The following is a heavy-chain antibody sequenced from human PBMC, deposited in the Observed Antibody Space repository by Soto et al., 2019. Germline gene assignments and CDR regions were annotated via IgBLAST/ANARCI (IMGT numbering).Heavy chain of an antibody. CDR3: AGQAGGGRFNYGMGV. CDR2: IYYSGSS. J-gene: IGHJ6*02. V-gene: IGHV4-39*01. D-gene: IGHD2-15*01. CDR1: GDSISSSRYY. Sequence: SETLSLTCTVSGDSISSSRYYWGWIRQPPGKGLEWIGNIYYSGSSYSNPSLKSRITISVDTSKNQFSLKLSSVTAADTAVYYCAGQAGGGRFNYGMGVWGQGTTVTVSS.